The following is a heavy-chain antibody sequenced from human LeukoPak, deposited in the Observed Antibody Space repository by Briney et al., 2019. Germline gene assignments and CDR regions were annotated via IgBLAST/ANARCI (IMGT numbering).Heavy chain of an antibody. CDR2: ISSSSSTI. D-gene: IGHD4-23*01. CDR1: GFTFSSYS. CDR3: ARATVVTPRYFDL. Sequence: GGSLRLSCAVSGFTFSSYSMNWVRQAPGKGLEWVSYISSSSSTIYYADSVKGRFTISRDNAKNSLYLQMNSLRAEDTAVYYCARATVVTPRYFDLWGRGTLVTVSS. J-gene: IGHJ2*01. V-gene: IGHV3-48*04.